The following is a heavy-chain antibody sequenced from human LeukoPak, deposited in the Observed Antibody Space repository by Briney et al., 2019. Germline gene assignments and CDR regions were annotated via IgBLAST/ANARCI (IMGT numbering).Heavy chain of an antibody. CDR2: ISSTGGTT. Sequence: PGGSLRLSCAASGFTFSSYGMSWVRQAPGKGLEWVSAISSTGGTTYYADSVKGRFTISRDNSKNTLYLQMNSLRAEDTAVYYCARGAHKRDDYGGFFDYWGQGTLVTVSS. J-gene: IGHJ4*02. CDR1: GFTFSSYG. V-gene: IGHV3-23*01. CDR3: ARGAHKRDDYGGFFDY. D-gene: IGHD4-23*01.